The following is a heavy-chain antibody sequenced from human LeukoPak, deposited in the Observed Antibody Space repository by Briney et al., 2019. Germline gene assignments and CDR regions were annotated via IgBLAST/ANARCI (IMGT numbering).Heavy chain of an antibody. D-gene: IGHD6-13*01. Sequence: GGSLRLSCAASGFTFSSYAMSWVRQAPGKGLEWVSAISGSGGSTYYADSVKGRFTVSGDNSKNTLYLQMNSLRAEDTAVYYCAKGSIAAAGICVYWGQGTLVTVSS. V-gene: IGHV3-23*01. CDR2: ISGSGGST. CDR3: AKGSIAAAGICVY. J-gene: IGHJ4*02. CDR1: GFTFSSYA.